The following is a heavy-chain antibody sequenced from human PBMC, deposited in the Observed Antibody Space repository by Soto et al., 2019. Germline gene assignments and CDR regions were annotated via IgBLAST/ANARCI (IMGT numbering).Heavy chain of an antibody. Sequence: KSSETLSLTCTVSGGSISSSSYYWGWIRQPPGKGLEWIGSIYYSGSTYYNPSLKSRVTISVDTSKNQFSLKLSSVTAADTAVYYCARVTYNWNYAPLGMDVWGQGTTVTVSS. CDR2: IYYSGST. CDR3: ARVTYNWNYAPLGMDV. CDR1: GGSISSSSYY. D-gene: IGHD1-7*01. V-gene: IGHV4-39*01. J-gene: IGHJ6*02.